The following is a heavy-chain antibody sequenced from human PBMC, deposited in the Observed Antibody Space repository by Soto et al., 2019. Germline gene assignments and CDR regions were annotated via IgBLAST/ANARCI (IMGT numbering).Heavy chain of an antibody. D-gene: IGHD6-19*01. CDR1: GGSISSGDYY. Sequence: SETLSLTCTVSGGSISSGDYYWSWIRQPPGKGLEWIGYIYYSGSTYYNPSLKSRVTISVDTSKNQLSLKLKSVIAADTGVYYCVRDYYTSGWPTFDYWGQGILVTVSS. V-gene: IGHV4-30-4*02. CDR2: IYYSGST. J-gene: IGHJ4*02. CDR3: VRDYYTSGWPTFDY.